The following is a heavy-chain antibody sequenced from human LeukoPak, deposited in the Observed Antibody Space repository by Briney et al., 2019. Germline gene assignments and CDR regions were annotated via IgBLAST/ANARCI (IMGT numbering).Heavy chain of an antibody. D-gene: IGHD2-15*01. J-gene: IGHJ5*02. Sequence: SQTLSLTCAISGDSVPSNSAAWNWIRQSPSRGLEWLGRTYYRSKWYNDYAVSVKSRITINPDTSKNQFSLQLNSVTPEDTAVYYCARVALSGYCSGGSCYVDWFDPWGQGTLVTVSS. CDR3: ARVALSGYCSGGSCYVDWFDP. CDR2: TYYRSKWYN. V-gene: IGHV6-1*01. CDR1: GDSVPSNSAA.